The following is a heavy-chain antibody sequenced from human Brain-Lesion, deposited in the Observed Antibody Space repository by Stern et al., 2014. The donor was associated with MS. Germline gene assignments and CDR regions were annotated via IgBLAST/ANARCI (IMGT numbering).Heavy chain of an antibody. D-gene: IGHD2-21*01. Sequence: VQLVQSGSGQAKPSQTLSLTCAVSGGSISSGGSSWNWIRPPPGKGLEWIGFIYHSGSTYYHPSLKGRVFISVDTSKNQFALSLRSGTAADTAVYYCARGGVIYTQDRNGFDVWGQGTMVTVSS. J-gene: IGHJ3*01. V-gene: IGHV4-30-2*01. CDR2: IYHSGST. CDR1: GGSISSGGSS. CDR3: ARGGVIYTQDRNGFDV.